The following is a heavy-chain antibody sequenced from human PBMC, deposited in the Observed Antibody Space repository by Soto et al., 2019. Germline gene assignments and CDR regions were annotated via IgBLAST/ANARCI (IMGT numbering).Heavy chain of an antibody. CDR2: IKQDGSEK. CDR1: GFTFSSYW. D-gene: IGHD2-15*01. CDR3: ARVIVVVVAATSASFDY. V-gene: IGHV3-7*03. Sequence: PGGSLRLSCAASGFTFSSYWMSWFRQAPGKGLEWVANIKQDGSEKYYVDSVKGRFTISRDNAKNSLYLQMNSLRAEDTAVYYCARVIVVVVAATSASFDYWGQGTLVTVSS. J-gene: IGHJ4*02.